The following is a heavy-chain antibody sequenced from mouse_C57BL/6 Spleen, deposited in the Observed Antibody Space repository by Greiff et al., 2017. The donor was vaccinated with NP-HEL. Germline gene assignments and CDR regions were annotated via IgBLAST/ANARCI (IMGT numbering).Heavy chain of an antibody. D-gene: IGHD2-3*01. CDR3: ARKGLYDGYYWYAMDY. J-gene: IGHJ4*01. Sequence: QVQLQQSGAELVKPGASVKMSCKASGYTFTSYWITWVKQRPGQGLEWIGDIYPGSGSTNYNEKFKSKATLTVDTSSSTAYMQLSSLTSEDSAVYYCARKGLYDGYYWYAMDYWGQGTSVTVSS. CDR2: IYPGSGST. CDR1: GYTFTSYW. V-gene: IGHV1-55*01.